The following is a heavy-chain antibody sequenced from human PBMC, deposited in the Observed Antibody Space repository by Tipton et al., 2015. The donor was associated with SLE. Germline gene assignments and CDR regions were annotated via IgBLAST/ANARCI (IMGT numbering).Heavy chain of an antibody. Sequence: TLSLTCAVYGGSFSGYYWSWIRQPPGKGLEWIGDIYYSGSTNYSPSLKSRVTISVDTSKNQFSLKLSSVTAADTAVYYCARVVVAYLIRSYYFDYWGQGTLVTVSS. D-gene: IGHD5-12*01. CDR2: IYYSGST. CDR3: ARVVVAYLIRSYYFDY. V-gene: IGHV4-59*01. J-gene: IGHJ4*02. CDR1: GGSFSGYY.